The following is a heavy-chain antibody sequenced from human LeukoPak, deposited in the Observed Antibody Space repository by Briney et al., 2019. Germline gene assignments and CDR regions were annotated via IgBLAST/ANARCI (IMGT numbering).Heavy chain of an antibody. V-gene: IGHV3-23*01. CDR2: ITTSDGNT. CDR3: ANEIVWIQLS. CDR1: GFTFSSYT. Sequence: GGSLRLSCAASGFTFSSYTMSWVRQAPGKGLEWVSTITTSDGNTYYADSVKGRFTISRDNSKNTLYLQMNSLRAEDTAVYYCANEIVWIQLSWGQGTLVTVSS. J-gene: IGHJ5*02. D-gene: IGHD5-18*01.